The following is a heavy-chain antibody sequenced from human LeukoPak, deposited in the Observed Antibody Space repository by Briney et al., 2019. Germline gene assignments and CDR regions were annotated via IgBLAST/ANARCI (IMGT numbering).Heavy chain of an antibody. D-gene: IGHD2-2*01. Sequence: GGSLRLSCAASGFTFSSYSMNWVRQAPGKGLEWVSSISSSSSYIYYADSVKGRFTISRDNAKNSLYLQMNSLRAEDTAVYYCARRLVPAAIAYWGQGTLVTVSS. CDR2: ISSSSSYI. J-gene: IGHJ4*02. V-gene: IGHV3-21*01. CDR1: GFTFSSYS. CDR3: ARRLVPAAIAY.